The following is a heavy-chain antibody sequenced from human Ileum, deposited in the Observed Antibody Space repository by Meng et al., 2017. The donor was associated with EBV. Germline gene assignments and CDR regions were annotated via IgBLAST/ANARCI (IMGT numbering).Heavy chain of an antibody. D-gene: IGHD3-22*01. CDR2: IYYSGST. CDR3: ARGYYDSSGYGYWYFDL. Sequence: QVQLTESGPGLVKPSQTLSLTCTFSGGSISSGDYYWSWIRQPPGKGLEWIGYIYYSGSTYYNPSLKSRVTISVDTSKNQFSLKLSSVTAADTAVYYCARGYYDSSGYGYWYFDLWGRGTLVTVSS. V-gene: IGHV4-30-4*01. J-gene: IGHJ2*01. CDR1: GGSISSGDYY.